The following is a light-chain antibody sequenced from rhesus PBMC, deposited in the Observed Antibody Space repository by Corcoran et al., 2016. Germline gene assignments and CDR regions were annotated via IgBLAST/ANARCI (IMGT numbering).Light chain of an antibody. CDR2: RAS. CDR1: QGISNW. V-gene: IGKV1-69*01. Sequence: DIQMTQSPSSLSASVGDRVTITCRASQGISNWLAWYHQKPGKAPKLLIYRASNLETGVPSRFSGSGSGTDFTLNISSLQPEDIATYYCQQHDNSPYSFGQGTKVEIK. J-gene: IGKJ2*01. CDR3: QQHDNSPYS.